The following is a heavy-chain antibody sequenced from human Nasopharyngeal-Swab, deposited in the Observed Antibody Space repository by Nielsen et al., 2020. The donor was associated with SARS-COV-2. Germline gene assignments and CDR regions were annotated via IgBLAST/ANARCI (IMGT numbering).Heavy chain of an antibody. V-gene: IGHV3-23*01. D-gene: IGHD3-10*01. CDR1: GFTFSSYA. CDR3: AKSSHYGSEYYYYYYMDV. CDR2: ISGSGGST. Sequence: GESLKISCAASGFTFSSYAMSWVRQAPGKGLEWVSAISGSGGSTYYADSVKGRFTISRDNSKNTLYLQMNSLRAEDTAEYYCAKSSHYGSEYYYYYYMDVWGKGTTVTVSS. J-gene: IGHJ6*03.